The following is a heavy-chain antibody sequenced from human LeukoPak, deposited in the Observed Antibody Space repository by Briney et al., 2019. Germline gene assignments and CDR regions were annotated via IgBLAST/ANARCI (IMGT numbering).Heavy chain of an antibody. V-gene: IGHV4-39*07. CDR3: VVLISGGPSHWFDP. D-gene: IGHD3-10*01. J-gene: IGHJ5*02. CDR1: GGSISNRACY. CDR2: VYYNGNT. Sequence: SETLSLTCTVSGGSISNRACYWGWIRQPPGKGLEYIGNVYYNGNTYYSPSLKSRVTISVDTSNNQFSLKLTSVTAADTAIYYCVVLISGGPSHWFDPWGQGTLVTVSS.